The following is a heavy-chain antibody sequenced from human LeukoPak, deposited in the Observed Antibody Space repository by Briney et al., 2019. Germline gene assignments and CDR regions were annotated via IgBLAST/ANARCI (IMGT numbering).Heavy chain of an antibody. J-gene: IGHJ6*03. CDR2: IYTSGST. Sequence: SETLSLTCTVSDGSISNYYWSWIRQPAGKGLEWIGRIYTSGSTNYNPSLKSRVTISVDTSKNQFSLKLSSVTAADTAVYYCARETNYCSSTSCYYYYYYMDVWGKGTTVTVSS. CDR3: ARETNYCSSTSCYYYYYYMDV. CDR1: DGSISNYY. D-gene: IGHD2-2*01. V-gene: IGHV4-4*07.